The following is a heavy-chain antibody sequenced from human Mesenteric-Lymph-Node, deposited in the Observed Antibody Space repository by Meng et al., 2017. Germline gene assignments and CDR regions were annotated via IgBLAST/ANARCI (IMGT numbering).Heavy chain of an antibody. D-gene: IGHD1-1*01. J-gene: IGHJ6*02. V-gene: IGHV1-69*05. CDR1: GGTFSSYA. CDR2: IITIFDTA. CDR3: ARRVYPHNWNDHYYYGMDV. Sequence: SVKVSCKASGGTFSSYAISWVRQAPGQGLEWMGGIITIFDTANYAQKFQGRVTITTDESTSTAYMELSSLRSEDTAVYYCARRVYPHNWNDHYYYGMDVWGQGTTVTVSS.